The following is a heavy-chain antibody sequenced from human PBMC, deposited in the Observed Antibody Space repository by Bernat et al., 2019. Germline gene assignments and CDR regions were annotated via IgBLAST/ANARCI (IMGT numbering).Heavy chain of an antibody. J-gene: IGHJ4*02. CDR3: ARDYTLRFSEWLFRY. V-gene: IGHV3-30*01. D-gene: IGHD3-3*01. CDR2: ISYDGSNK. Sequence: QVQLVESGGGVVQPGRSLRLSCAASGFTFSSYAMHWVRQAPGKGLEWVAVISYDGSNKYYADSVKGRFTISRDNSKNTLYLQMNSLRAEDTAVYYCARDYTLRFSEWLFRYWGQGTLVTVSS. CDR1: GFTFSSYA.